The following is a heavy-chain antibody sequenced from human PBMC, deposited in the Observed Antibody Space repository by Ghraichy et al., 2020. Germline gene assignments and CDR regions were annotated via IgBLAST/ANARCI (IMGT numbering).Heavy chain of an antibody. Sequence: ASVKVSCKASGYTFTSYGISWVRQAPGQGLEWMGWISAYNGNTNYAQKLQGRVTMTTDTSTSTAYMELRSLRSDDTAVYYCARPYYYYDSSGLDYWGQGTLVTVSS. D-gene: IGHD3-22*01. CDR2: ISAYNGNT. J-gene: IGHJ4*02. CDR1: GYTFTSYG. CDR3: ARPYYYYDSSGLDY. V-gene: IGHV1-18*04.